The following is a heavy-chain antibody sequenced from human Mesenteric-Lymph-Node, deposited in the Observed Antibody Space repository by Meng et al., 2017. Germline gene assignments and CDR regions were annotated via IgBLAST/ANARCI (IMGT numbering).Heavy chain of an antibody. CDR2: INHSGST. D-gene: IGHD3-9*01. CDR1: GGSFSGYY. Sequence: SQTRSLTGAVYGGSFSGYYWSWIRQPPGKGLEWIGEINHSGSTYYNPSLKSRVTISVDTSKNQFSLKLSSVTAADTAVYYCARDGYYDILTGYSDYYYGMDVWGQGTTVTVSS. CDR3: ARDGYYDILTGYSDYYYGMDV. V-gene: IGHV4-34*01. J-gene: IGHJ6*02.